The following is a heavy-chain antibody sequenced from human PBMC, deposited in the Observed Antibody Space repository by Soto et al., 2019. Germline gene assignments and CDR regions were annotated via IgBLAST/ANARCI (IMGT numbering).Heavy chain of an antibody. CDR2: INHSGST. D-gene: IGHD4-4*01. V-gene: IGHV4-34*01. J-gene: IGHJ6*02. CDR3: ARFYSNSLVGYYYYGMDV. Sequence: SSETLSLTCAVYGGSFSGYYWSWIRQPPGKGLEWIGEINHSGSTNYNPSLKSRVTISVDTSKNQFSLKLSSVTAADTAVYYCARFYSNSLVGYYYYGMDVWGQGTTDTVSS. CDR1: GGSFSGYY.